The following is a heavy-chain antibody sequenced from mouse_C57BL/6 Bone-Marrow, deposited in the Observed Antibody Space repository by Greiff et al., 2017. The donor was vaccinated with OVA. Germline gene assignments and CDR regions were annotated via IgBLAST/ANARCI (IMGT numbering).Heavy chain of an antibody. Sequence: VQLQQSGAELVRPGASVKLSCTASGFNIKDDYMHWVKQRPEQGLEWIGWIDPENGDTEYASKFQGKATITADTSSNTAYLQLSSLTSEDTAVYYCTTGGSGYGYFDYWGQGTTLTVSS. CDR3: TTGGSGYGYFDY. V-gene: IGHV14-4*01. J-gene: IGHJ2*01. CDR2: IDPENGDT. CDR1: GFNIKDDY. D-gene: IGHD3-2*02.